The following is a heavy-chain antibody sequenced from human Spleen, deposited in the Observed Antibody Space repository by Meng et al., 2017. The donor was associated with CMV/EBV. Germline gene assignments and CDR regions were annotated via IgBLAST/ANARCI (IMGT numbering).Heavy chain of an antibody. D-gene: IGHD2-2*01. Sequence: GSFSSSDWWTWVRQPTEKGLAWIGEICHCGRTNYNPSLKSRVTLSLDKSNNQFSLKLTSVTAADTAFYYCARVRCTSDSCYYYFDYWGQGTLVTVSS. J-gene: IGHJ4*02. V-gene: IGHV4-4*02. CDR1: GSFSSSDW. CDR3: ARVRCTSDSCYYYFDY. CDR2: ICHCGRT.